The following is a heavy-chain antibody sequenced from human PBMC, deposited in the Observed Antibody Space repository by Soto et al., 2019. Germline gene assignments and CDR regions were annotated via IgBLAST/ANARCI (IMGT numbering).Heavy chain of an antibody. CDR2: ISSASSSI. V-gene: IGHV3-21*01. J-gene: IGHJ3*01. CDR1: GFTFSSYS. Sequence: EVQLVESGGGLVKPGGSLRLSCVISGFTFSSYSMNWVRQSPGKGLEWVASISSASSSIDFADSVKGRFTISRDNVNNSVFLQMNSLRAEDTGIYYCARYDAFKAFDLWGQGTMVTVS. CDR3: ARYDAFKAFDL. D-gene: IGHD1-1*01.